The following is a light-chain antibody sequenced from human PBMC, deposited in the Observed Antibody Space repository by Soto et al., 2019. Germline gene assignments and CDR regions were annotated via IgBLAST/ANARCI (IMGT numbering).Light chain of an antibody. CDR2: GAS. CDR3: QQYGCSPRT. CDR1: QSVSSSY. Sequence: EIVMTQSPATLSVSPGERVTLSCSASQSVSSSYLTWYQQKPGQAPRLLISGASSRATGIPDRFTGSGSGTDFTLTISRLEPEDFAVYYCQQYGCSPRTFGQGTKVDIK. J-gene: IGKJ1*01. V-gene: IGKV3-20*01.